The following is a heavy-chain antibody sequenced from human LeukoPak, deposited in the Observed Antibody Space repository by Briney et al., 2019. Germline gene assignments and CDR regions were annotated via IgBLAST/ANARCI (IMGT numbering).Heavy chain of an antibody. D-gene: IGHD3-10*01. Sequence: SQTLSLTCTVSGGSISSGSYYWSWIRQPAGKGLEWIGRIYTSGSTNYNPSLKSRVTISVDTSKNQFSLKLSSVTAADTAVYYCARDLLWFGELTYWGQGTLVTVSS. CDR2: IYTSGST. CDR3: ARDLLWFGELTY. V-gene: IGHV4-61*02. J-gene: IGHJ4*02. CDR1: GGSISSGSYY.